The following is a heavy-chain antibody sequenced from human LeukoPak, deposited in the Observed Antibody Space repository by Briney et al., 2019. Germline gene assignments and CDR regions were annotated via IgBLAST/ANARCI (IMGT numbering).Heavy chain of an antibody. CDR2: IYYSGST. CDR3: ARDERYYYDSSRGHGMDV. CDR1: GGSISSGDYY. D-gene: IGHD3-22*01. Sequence: SETLSLTCTVSGGSISSGDYYWSCIRQPPRKGLEWNGYIYYSGSTYYNPSLKSRVTISVDTSKNQFSLKLSSVTAADTAVYYCARDERYYYDSSRGHGMDVWGQGTTVTVSS. J-gene: IGHJ6*02. V-gene: IGHV4-30-4*01.